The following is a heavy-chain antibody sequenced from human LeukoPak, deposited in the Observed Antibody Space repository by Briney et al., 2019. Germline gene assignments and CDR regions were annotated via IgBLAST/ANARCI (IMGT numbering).Heavy chain of an antibody. CDR3: ARAPYVAYYYGSGSCPDY. Sequence: SETLSLTCAVSGGSISSGNWWSWVRQPPGKGLEWIGEIYHSGSTNYNPSLKSRVTISVDKSKNQFSLKLSSVTAADTAVYYCARAPYVAYYYGSGSCPDYWGQGTLVTVSS. V-gene: IGHV4-4*02. CDR1: GGSISSGNW. D-gene: IGHD3-10*01. J-gene: IGHJ4*02. CDR2: IYHSGST.